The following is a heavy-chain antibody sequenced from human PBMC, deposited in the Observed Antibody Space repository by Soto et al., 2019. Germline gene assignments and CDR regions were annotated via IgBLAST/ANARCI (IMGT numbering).Heavy chain of an antibody. CDR1: GGPFISYA. D-gene: IGHD3-16*01. CDR2: IIPIFGTA. CDR3: ERAKAGWVWWFDP. Sequence: GXSVKVSCSASGGPFISYAIIWVRQAPGQGLEWMGGIIPIFGTANYAQKFQGRVTITADESTSTAYMELSSLRSEDTAVYYCERAKAGWVWWFDPWGQGTLVTVSS. V-gene: IGHV1-69*01. J-gene: IGHJ5*02.